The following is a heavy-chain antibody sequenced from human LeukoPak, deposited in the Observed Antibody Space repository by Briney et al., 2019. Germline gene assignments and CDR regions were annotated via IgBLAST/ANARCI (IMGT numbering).Heavy chain of an antibody. D-gene: IGHD3-16*01. J-gene: IGHJ3*02. V-gene: IGHV1-3*01. CDR3: ARNPVGGNAFDI. CDR1: GYTFTIYA. Sequence: ASVKVSCKASGYTFTIYAIHWVRQAPGQRLEWMGWINAGNGNTKYSQKFQGRVTITRDTSASTAYMELSSLRSEDTAVYYCARNPVGGNAFDIWGQGTMVTVSS. CDR2: INAGNGNT.